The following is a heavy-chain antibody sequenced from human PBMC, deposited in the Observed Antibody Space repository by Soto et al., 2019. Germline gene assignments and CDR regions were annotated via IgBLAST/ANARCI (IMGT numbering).Heavy chain of an antibody. CDR2: ISYDGSNK. D-gene: IGHD3-3*01. J-gene: IGHJ6*02. V-gene: IGHV3-30-3*01. CDR3: ARQPVLRFLEWSQQYGYYYGMDV. CDR1: GFTFSSYA. Sequence: PGGSLRLSCAASGFTFSSYAMHWVRQAPGKGLEWVAVISYDGSNKYYADSVKGRFTISRDNSKNTLYLQMNSLRAEDTAVYYCARQPVLRFLEWSQQYGYYYGMDVWGQGTTVTVSS.